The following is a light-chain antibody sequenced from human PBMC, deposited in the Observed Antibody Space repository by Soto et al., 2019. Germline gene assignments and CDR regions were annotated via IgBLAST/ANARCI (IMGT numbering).Light chain of an antibody. Sequence: EIVLTQSPGTLSLSPWERATLYCMASQSVGSNYLAWYQQKPGQAPRVLIYGASSRATGTPDRFSGSGSGTDFTLTISSLQPDDFATYYCQHYNSYSEAFGQGTKVDIK. CDR3: QHYNSYSEA. V-gene: IGKV3-20*01. J-gene: IGKJ1*01. CDR2: GAS. CDR1: QSVGSNY.